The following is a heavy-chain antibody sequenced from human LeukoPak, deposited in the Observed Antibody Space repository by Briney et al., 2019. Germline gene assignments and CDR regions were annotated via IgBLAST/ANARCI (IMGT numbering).Heavy chain of an antibody. J-gene: IGHJ4*02. CDR3: ARGLATISHFDY. V-gene: IGHV4-39*07. Sequence: SETLSLTCTVSGGSISSSNYYWGWIRQPPGKGLEWIGSIYHSGSTYYNPSLKSRVTISVDTSKNQFSLKLSSVTAADTAVYYCARGLATISHFDYWGQGTLVTVSS. CDR2: IYHSGST. CDR1: GGSISSSNYY. D-gene: IGHD5-12*01.